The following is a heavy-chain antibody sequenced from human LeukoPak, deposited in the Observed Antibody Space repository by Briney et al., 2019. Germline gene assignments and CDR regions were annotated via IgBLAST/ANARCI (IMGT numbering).Heavy chain of an antibody. Sequence: PSETLSLTCTVSGYSISSGYYWGWIRQPPGKGLEWIGSIYHSGSTYYNPSLKSRVTISVDTSKNQFSLKLRSVTAADTAVYYCARESGYEGQQLVDYWGQGTLVTVSS. D-gene: IGHD6-13*01. CDR2: IYHSGST. CDR3: ARESGYEGQQLVDY. CDR1: GYSISSGYY. J-gene: IGHJ4*02. V-gene: IGHV4-38-2*02.